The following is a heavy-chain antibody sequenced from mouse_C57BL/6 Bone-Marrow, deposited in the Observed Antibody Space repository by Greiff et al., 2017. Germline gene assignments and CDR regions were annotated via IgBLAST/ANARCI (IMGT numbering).Heavy chain of an antibody. J-gene: IGHJ2*01. CDR3: AREWDYDRSLFDY. CDR2: ISYDGSN. D-gene: IGHD2-4*01. V-gene: IGHV3-6*01. Sequence: EVQLQESGPGLVKPSQSLSLTCSVTGYSITSGYYWNWIRQFPGNKLEWMGYISYDGSNNYNPSLKNRISITRDTSKNQFFLKLNSVTTEDTATYYCAREWDYDRSLFDYWGQGTTLTVSS. CDR1: GYSITSGYY.